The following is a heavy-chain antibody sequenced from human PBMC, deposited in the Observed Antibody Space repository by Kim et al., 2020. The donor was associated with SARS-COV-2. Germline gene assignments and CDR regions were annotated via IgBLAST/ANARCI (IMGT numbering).Heavy chain of an antibody. Sequence: SETLSLTCTVSGGSISSSSYYWGWIRQPPGKGLEWIGSIYYSGSTYYNPSLKSRVTISVDTSKNQFSLKLSSVTAADTAVYYCARDHGDILTGYYTRLTPSFDYWGQGTLVTVSS. J-gene: IGHJ4*02. D-gene: IGHD3-9*01. CDR1: GGSISSSSYY. V-gene: IGHV4-39*07. CDR2: IYYSGST. CDR3: ARDHGDILTGYYTRLTPSFDY.